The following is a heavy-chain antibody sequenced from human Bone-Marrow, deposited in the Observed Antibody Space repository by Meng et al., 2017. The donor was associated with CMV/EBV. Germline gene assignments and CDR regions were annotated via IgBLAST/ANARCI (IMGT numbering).Heavy chain of an antibody. CDR1: GFTFSSYA. V-gene: IGHV3-30-3*01. Sequence: GESLKISCAASGFTFSSYAMHWVRQAPGKGLEWVAVISYDGSNKYYADSVKGRFTISRDNSKNTLYLQMNSLRAEDTAVYYCARDAKENDFWSGYYYYYYGMDVWGQGTMVTVSS. CDR3: ARDAKENDFWSGYYYYYYGMDV. J-gene: IGHJ6*02. D-gene: IGHD3-3*01. CDR2: ISYDGSNK.